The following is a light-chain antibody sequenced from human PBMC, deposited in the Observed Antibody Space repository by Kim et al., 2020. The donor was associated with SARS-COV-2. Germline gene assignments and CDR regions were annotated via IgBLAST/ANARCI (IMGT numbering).Light chain of an antibody. Sequence: ASVGEQDTISCRAGQDISGRVAWYQQTPGKAPTRLIYGASTLQSGVPSRFSGSGSGTEFTLTISNLQPEDSATYYCQEANNFPIMFGQGTRLEIK. CDR1: QDISGR. CDR2: GAS. V-gene: IGKV1D-12*01. J-gene: IGKJ5*01. CDR3: QEANNFPIM.